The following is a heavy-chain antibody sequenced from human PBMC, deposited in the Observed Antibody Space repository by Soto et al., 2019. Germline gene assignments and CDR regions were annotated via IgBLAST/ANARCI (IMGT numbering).Heavy chain of an antibody. Sequence: QVQLQESGPGLVKPSETLSLTCTVSGDFISNYYWTWIRQPPGRGLEWIAYSYYSGGTTFNPSLKRRATISVATSENQFSLKLSSVTAADPAVYYCARQSYYYYGMDVWGQGTTVTVSS. CDR3: ARQSYYYYGMDV. V-gene: IGHV4-59*01. J-gene: IGHJ6*02. CDR1: GDFISNYY. CDR2: SYYSGGT.